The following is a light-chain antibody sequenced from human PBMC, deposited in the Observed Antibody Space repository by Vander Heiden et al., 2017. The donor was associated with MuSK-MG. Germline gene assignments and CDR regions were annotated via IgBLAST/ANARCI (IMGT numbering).Light chain of an antibody. CDR2: AAY. V-gene: IGKV1-9*01. CDR1: QDVTNR. Sequence: IQLTQSPSSLSASVGDRVSITSRASQDVTNRLAWYQQKPGKAPKLLIYAAYTRQSGVTSQFSGSGSGTEFTLTISSLQPEDFATYYCQQLSSYPLTFGQGTQLEIK. J-gene: IGKJ5*01. CDR3: QQLSSYPLT.